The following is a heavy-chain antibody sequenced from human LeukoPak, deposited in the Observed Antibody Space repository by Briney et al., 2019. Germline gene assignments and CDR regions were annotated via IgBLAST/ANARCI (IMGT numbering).Heavy chain of an antibody. Sequence: PSETLSLTCTVSGGSISSGSYYWSWIRQPPGKGLEWIGYIYYSGSTNYNPSLKSRVTISVDTSKNQFSLKLSSVTAADTAVYYCAREWVDSSGRPGYGMDVWGQGTTVTVSS. CDR3: AREWVDSSGRPGYGMDV. CDR2: IYYSGST. D-gene: IGHD6-19*01. J-gene: IGHJ6*02. V-gene: IGHV4-61*01. CDR1: GGSISSGSYY.